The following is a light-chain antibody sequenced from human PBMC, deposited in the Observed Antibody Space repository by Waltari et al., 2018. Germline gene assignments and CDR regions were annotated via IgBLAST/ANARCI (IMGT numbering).Light chain of an antibody. V-gene: IGLV2-14*01. J-gene: IGLJ3*02. Sequence: QSALPHPVSVSESPGQSTTISCTGTSRDVGAYNFFSWYQQHPGKAPKLMIYEVSNRPSGVSSRFSASKSGNTASLTISGLQAEDEADYYCTSFTSRSTWVFGGGTKLTVL. CDR2: EVS. CDR1: SRDVGAYNF. CDR3: TSFTSRSTWV.